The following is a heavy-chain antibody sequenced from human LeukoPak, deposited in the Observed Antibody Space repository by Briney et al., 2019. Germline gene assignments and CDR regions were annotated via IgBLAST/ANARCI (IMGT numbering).Heavy chain of an antibody. CDR2: IYYSGST. Sequence: SETLSLTCTVSGGSISSGDYYWSWIRQPPGKGLEWIGYIYYSGSTYYNPSLKSRVTISVDTSKNQFSLKLSSVTAADTAVYYCARTQYYYDSSGTDHWGQGTLVTVSS. CDR3: ARTQYYYDSSGTDH. V-gene: IGHV4-30-4*01. D-gene: IGHD3-22*01. J-gene: IGHJ4*02. CDR1: GGSISSGDYY.